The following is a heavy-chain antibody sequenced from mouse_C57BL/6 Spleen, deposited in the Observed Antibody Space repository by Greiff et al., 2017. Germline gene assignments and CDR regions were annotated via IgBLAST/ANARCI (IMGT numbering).Heavy chain of an antibody. CDR3: ARSNYRGAMDY. CDR1: GYTFTDYY. D-gene: IGHD2-5*01. J-gene: IGHJ4*01. CDR2: INPNNGGT. V-gene: IGHV1-26*01. Sequence: VQLQQSGPELVKPGASVKISCKASGYTFTDYYMNWVKQSHGKSLEWIGDINPNNGGTSYNQKFKGKATLTVDKSSSTAYMELRSLTSEDSAVYYCARSNYRGAMDYWGQGTSVTVSS.